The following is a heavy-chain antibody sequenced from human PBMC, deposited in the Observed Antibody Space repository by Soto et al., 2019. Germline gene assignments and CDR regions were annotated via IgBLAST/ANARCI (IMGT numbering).Heavy chain of an antibody. D-gene: IGHD3-22*01. CDR3: ARDWPQYYDSSGTFDY. J-gene: IGHJ4*02. V-gene: IGHV3-30-3*01. CDR2: ISYDGSNK. Sequence: SLRLSCAASGFTFSSYAMHWVRQAPGKGLEWVAVISYDGSNKYYADSVKGRFTISRDNSKNTLYLQMNSLRAEDTAVYYCARDWPQYYDSSGTFDYWGQGTLVTVSS. CDR1: GFTFSSYA.